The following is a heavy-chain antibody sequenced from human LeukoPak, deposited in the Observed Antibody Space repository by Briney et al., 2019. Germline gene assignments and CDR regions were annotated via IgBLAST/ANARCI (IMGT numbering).Heavy chain of an antibody. CDR1: GFTVSNNY. J-gene: IGHJ4*02. V-gene: IGHV3-53*01. D-gene: IGHD1-26*01. CDR3: ARSTYSGSYRYYFNS. Sequence: GGSLGLSCAASGFTVSNNYMSWVRQAPGKGLEWVSIIYSGTSIYYADSVKGRFTISRDNSKNTLYLQMNSLRTEDTAVYYCARSTYSGSYRYYFNSWGQGTLVTVSS. CDR2: IYSGTSI.